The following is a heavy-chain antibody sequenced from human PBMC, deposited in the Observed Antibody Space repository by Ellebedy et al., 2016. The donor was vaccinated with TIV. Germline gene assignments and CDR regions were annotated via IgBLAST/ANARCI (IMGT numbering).Heavy chain of an antibody. V-gene: IGHV3-7*01. J-gene: IGHJ4*02. D-gene: IGHD3-22*01. CDR3: ARGGYYSTGYFDY. CDR1: GFTFSDYK. CDR2: INPDGSGK. Sequence: GESLKISCAASGFTFSDYKMSWIRQAPGKGLEWVAMINPDGSGKYYVDSVKGRFTISRDNAKNTLYLQMNSLRGEDTAVYYCARGGYYSTGYFDYWGQGIPVTVSS.